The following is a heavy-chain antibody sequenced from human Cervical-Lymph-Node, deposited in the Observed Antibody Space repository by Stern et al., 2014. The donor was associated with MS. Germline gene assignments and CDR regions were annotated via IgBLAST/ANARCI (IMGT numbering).Heavy chain of an antibody. CDR2: INPNSGAT. CDR1: GYTFTGTY. CDR3: ARSTRGLDV. Sequence: QLVQSGAEVKKPGASVKVSCKASGYTFTGTYIHWVRQAPGQGPEWMGRINPNSGATNYAQNFQGRVTMTRDTSITTAYMELTRLRSDDTAVYYCARSTRGLDVWGLGTTVTVSS. J-gene: IGHJ6*02. V-gene: IGHV1-2*06.